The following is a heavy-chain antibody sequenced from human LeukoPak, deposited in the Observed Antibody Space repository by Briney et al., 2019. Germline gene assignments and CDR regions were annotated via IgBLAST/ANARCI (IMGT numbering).Heavy chain of an antibody. V-gene: IGHV1-8*01. CDR2: MNPNSGNT. J-gene: IGHJ5*02. Sequence: ASVKVSCKASGYTFTSYDINWVRQATGQGLEWMGWMNPNSGNTGYAQKFQGRVTMTRNTSISTAYMELSSLRSEDTAVYYCALAQQLGLNWFDPWGQGTLVTASS. D-gene: IGHD6-13*01. CDR1: GYTFTSYD. CDR3: ALAQQLGLNWFDP.